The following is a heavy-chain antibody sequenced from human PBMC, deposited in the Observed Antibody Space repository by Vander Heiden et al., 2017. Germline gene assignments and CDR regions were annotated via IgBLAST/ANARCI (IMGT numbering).Heavy chain of an antibody. CDR3: ARDPYDSGGYAAFDM. J-gene: IGHJ3*02. D-gene: IGHD3-22*01. V-gene: IGHV3-7*01. CDR1: GFNFNPYW. Sequence: VHLVESGGGLVQPGGSLRLSCAASGFNFNPYWMTWVRQAPGKGLEWVANIQQDGSETHYVDSVEGRFTISRDNAKNSLYLHMDSLRADDTALYYCARDPYDSGGYAAFDMWGQGTLVTVSS. CDR2: IQQDGSET.